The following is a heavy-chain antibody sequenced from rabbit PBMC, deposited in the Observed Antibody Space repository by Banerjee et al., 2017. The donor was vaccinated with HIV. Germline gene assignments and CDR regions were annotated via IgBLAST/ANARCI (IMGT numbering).Heavy chain of an antibody. CDR3: ARAAYGVGYYFNL. CDR2: IYGGSSGST. CDR1: GFSFSSSYW. Sequence: QEQLEESGGDLVQPEGSLTLTCTASGFSFSSSYWICWVRQAPGKGLEWIACIYGGSSGSTQYASWAKGRFTISKTSSTTVTLQMTSLTAADTATYFCARAAYGVGYYFNLWGPGTL. D-gene: IGHD6-1*01. V-gene: IGHV1S45*01. J-gene: IGHJ4*01.